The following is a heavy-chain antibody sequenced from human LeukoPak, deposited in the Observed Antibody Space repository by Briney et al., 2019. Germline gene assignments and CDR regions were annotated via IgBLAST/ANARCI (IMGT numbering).Heavy chain of an antibody. CDR2: ISSSSSSM. CDR1: GFTFSTYN. V-gene: IGHV3-48*01. CDR3: ARSGGVVVPAEGPQGHYYYSYYMDV. D-gene: IGHD2-2*01. J-gene: IGHJ6*03. Sequence: GGSLRLSCAASGFTFSTYNMNWVRKAPGKGLEWVSYISSSSSSMYYADSVKGRFTISRDNAKSSLYLQMNSLRAEDTAVYYCARSGGVVVPAEGPQGHYYYSYYMDVWGKGTTVTVSS.